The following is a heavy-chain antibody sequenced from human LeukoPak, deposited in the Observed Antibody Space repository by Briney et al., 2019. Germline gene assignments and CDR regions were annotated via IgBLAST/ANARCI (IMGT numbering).Heavy chain of an antibody. CDR1: GYTFTGYY. CDR2: INPNSGGT. Sequence: GGSLRLSCAASGYTFTGYYMHWVRQAPGQGLEWMGWINPNSGGTNYAQKFQGRVTMTRDTSISTAYMELSRLRSDDTAVYYCARVGYCSSTSCYEGWFDPWGQGTLVTVSS. J-gene: IGHJ5*02. CDR3: ARVGYCSSTSCYEGWFDP. D-gene: IGHD2-2*03. V-gene: IGHV1-2*02.